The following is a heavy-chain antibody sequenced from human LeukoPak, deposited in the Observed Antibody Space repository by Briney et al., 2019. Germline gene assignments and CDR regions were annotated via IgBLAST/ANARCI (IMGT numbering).Heavy chain of an antibody. D-gene: IGHD5-12*01. Sequence: ASVKVSCKASGYTFTSYYMHWVRQAPGQGLEWMGIINPSGGSTSYAQKFQGRVTMTRDTSTSAVYMELSSLRSEDTAVYYCARDLRGYSYYYGMDVWGQGTTVTVSS. CDR3: ARDLRGYSYYYGMDV. J-gene: IGHJ6*02. CDR1: GYTFTSYY. CDR2: INPSGGST. V-gene: IGHV1-46*01.